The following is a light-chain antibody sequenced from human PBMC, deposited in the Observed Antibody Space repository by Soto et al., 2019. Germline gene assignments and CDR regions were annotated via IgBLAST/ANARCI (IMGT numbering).Light chain of an antibody. Sequence: QSALTQPASVSGSPGQSITISCTGTSSDVGSYNHVSWYRQHPGKAPKLMIYEGSKRPSGLSNRFSGSKSGNTASLTISGLQAEDEADYYCCSYVGSSTLVFGGGTKLTVL. J-gene: IGLJ3*02. V-gene: IGLV2-23*01. CDR1: SSDVGSYNH. CDR2: EGS. CDR3: CSYVGSSTLV.